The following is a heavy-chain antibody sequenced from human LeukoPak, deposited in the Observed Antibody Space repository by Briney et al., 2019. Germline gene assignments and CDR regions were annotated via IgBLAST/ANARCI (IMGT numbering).Heavy chain of an antibody. D-gene: IGHD1-26*01. Sequence: SETLSLTCAVSGASISSTNWWHWVRQPPGKGLEWIGEIYQSGSTNYIPSLKSRVTISVDTSKNQFSLRLTSVTAADTAVYYCARTSGNYRYYFDYWGQGTLVTVSS. V-gene: IGHV4-4*02. CDR2: IYQSGST. CDR1: GASISSTNW. J-gene: IGHJ4*02. CDR3: ARTSGNYRYYFDY.